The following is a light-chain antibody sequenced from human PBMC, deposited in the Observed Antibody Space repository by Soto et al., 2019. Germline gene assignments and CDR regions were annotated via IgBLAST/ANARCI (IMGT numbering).Light chain of an antibody. CDR1: SSNIGAPYD. CDR2: GDS. J-gene: IGLJ2*01. V-gene: IGLV1-40*01. CDR3: QSYDSRLSGWV. Sequence: QSVLTQPTSVSGAPGQRVTISCTGSSSNIGAPYDVHWYQQLPGTAPKVLIYGDSNRPSGVPDRFSGSKSGTSASLAITGLQAEDEADYYCQSYDSRLSGWVFGGGTKLTVL.